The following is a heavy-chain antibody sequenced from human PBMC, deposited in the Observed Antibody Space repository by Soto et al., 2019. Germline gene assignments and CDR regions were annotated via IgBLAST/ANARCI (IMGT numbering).Heavy chain of an antibody. D-gene: IGHD2-8*02. CDR1: GGTSSRYT. CDR2: IIPILDIP. V-gene: IGHV1-69*02. J-gene: IGHJ6*02. Sequence: QVQLVQSGAEVKKPGSSVKVSCKASGGTSSRYTFTWVRQAPGQGLEWMGRIIPILDIPNYAQNFQGRVTITADKSTSTAYMELSSLRSDDTAVYYCASHFTGVLVLGTSPPGGDNYGWDVWGQGTTVTVSS. CDR3: ASHFTGVLVLGTSPPGGDNYGWDV.